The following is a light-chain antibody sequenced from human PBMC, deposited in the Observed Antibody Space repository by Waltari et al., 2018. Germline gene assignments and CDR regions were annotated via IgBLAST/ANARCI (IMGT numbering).Light chain of an antibody. Sequence: DIQMTQSPSTLSASVGDRVTITCRASQSISDWLAWYQQKPGKAPKLLIYDASTLESGVPSRFSGSGSGTEFTLTISSLQPDDFATYYCQQYNDWSTFGQGTKLA. V-gene: IGKV1-5*01. CDR2: DAS. CDR3: QQYNDWST. J-gene: IGKJ2*01. CDR1: QSISDW.